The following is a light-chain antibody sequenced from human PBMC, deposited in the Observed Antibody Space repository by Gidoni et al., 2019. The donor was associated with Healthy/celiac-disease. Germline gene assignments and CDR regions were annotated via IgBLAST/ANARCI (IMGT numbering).Light chain of an antibody. CDR3: QQYNNWWT. Sequence: EIVMPQSPATLSVSPGERATLSCSASQSVSSNIAWYQQKPGQAPRLLIYGASTRATGIPARFSGSGSGTEFTLTISSLQSEDFAVYYCQQYNNWWTFGQGTKVEIK. J-gene: IGKJ1*01. CDR1: QSVSSN. V-gene: IGKV3-15*01. CDR2: GAS.